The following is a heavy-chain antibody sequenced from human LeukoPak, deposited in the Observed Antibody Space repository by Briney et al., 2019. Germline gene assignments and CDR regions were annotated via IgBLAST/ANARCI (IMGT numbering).Heavy chain of an antibody. CDR1: GFTFDDYA. Sequence: PGRSLRLSCAASGFTFDDYAMHWVRQAPGKGLEWVSGISWNSGSIGYADSVKGRFTISRDNAKNSLYLQMNSLRAEDTALYYCAKDMGSSGWYAVDYWGQGTLVTVSS. J-gene: IGHJ4*02. V-gene: IGHV3-9*01. CDR2: ISWNSGSI. CDR3: AKDMGSSGWYAVDY. D-gene: IGHD6-19*01.